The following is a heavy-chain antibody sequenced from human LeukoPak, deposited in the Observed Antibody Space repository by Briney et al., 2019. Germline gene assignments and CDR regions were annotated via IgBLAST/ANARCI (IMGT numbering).Heavy chain of an antibody. CDR3: ARGMGASGSSLFDY. J-gene: IGHJ4*02. V-gene: IGHV3-13*05. CDR2: IDTAGAP. CDR1: GFTFSNYD. D-gene: IGHD3-10*01. Sequence: GGSLRLSCAASGFTFSNYDMHWVRQATGKGLEWVSGIDTAGAPFYPGSVKGRFTISRENAKNSLSLQMNSLRAGDTAVYYCARGMGASGSSLFDYWGQGILVTVSS.